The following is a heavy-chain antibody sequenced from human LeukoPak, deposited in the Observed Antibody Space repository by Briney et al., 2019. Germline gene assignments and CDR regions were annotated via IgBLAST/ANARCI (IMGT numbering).Heavy chain of an antibody. CDR3: TTKSGHWFDP. J-gene: IGHJ5*02. CDR2: ISSDSTSI. CDR1: GFTLSGYS. Sequence: GGSLRLSCEGSGFTLSGYSMNWVRQAPGMGPEWVSSISSDSTSIYYADSLKGRFTISRDNAKNSLYPQMTSLRDDDTAVYYCTTKSGHWFDPWGQGTLVTVSS. V-gene: IGHV3-21*01.